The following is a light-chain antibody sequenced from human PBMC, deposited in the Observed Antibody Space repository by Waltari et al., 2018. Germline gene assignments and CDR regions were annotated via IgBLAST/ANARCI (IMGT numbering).Light chain of an antibody. CDR2: EVT. V-gene: IGLV2-14*01. CDR1: SDDIGAYNY. CDR3: SSYTLSSSLVL. Sequence: QSTLTQPASVSGSPGPSITITCTGTSDDIGAYNYVSWNQQLPGKAPKLIIYEVTNRPSGVSDRFSGSKSGNTASLTISGLLPDDEAQYHCSSYTLSSSLVLFGGGTKVTVL. J-gene: IGLJ2*01.